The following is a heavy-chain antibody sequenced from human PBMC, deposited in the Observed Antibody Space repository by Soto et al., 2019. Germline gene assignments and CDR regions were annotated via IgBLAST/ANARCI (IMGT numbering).Heavy chain of an antibody. D-gene: IGHD3-10*01. CDR1: GYTFTGYY. V-gene: IGHV1-2*04. CDR2: INPNSGGT. CDR3: ARGSPMVRGVNWFDP. Sequence: QVQLVQSGAEVKKPGASVKVSCKASGYTFTGYYMHWVRQAPGQGLEWMGWINPNSGGTNYSQKFRGWVTMTRDTSISTAYMELSRLRSDDTAVYYCARGSPMVRGVNWFDPWGQGTLVTVSS. J-gene: IGHJ5*02.